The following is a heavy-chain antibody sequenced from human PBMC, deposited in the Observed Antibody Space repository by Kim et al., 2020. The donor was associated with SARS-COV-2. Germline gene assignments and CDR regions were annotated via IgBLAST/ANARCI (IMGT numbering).Heavy chain of an antibody. CDR3: AVPNNHYYHIVEDYYGMDV. CDR1: GYSFTSYW. CDR2: IDPSDSYT. Sequence: GESLKISCKGSGYSFTSYWISWVRQMPGKGLEWMGRIDPSDSYTNYSPSFQGHVTISADKSISTAYLQWSSLKASDTAMYYCAVPNNHYYHIVEDYYGMDVWGQGTTVTVSS. V-gene: IGHV5-10-1*01. J-gene: IGHJ6*02. D-gene: IGHD3-22*01.